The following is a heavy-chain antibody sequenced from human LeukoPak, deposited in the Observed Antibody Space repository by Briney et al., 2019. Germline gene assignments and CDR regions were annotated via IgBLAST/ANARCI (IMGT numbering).Heavy chain of an antibody. V-gene: IGHV3-53*01. CDR3: ATHLYGSGSYYNVDYFDY. D-gene: IGHD3-10*01. CDR1: GFTVSSNY. Sequence: PGGSLRLSCAVSGFTVSSNYMSWVRQAPGKGLEWVSVLYSGGNTYYADSVKGRFTISRDNSKSTLYLQMNNLRAEDTAVHYCATHLYGSGSYYNVDYFDYWGQGTLVAVSS. CDR2: LYSGGNT. J-gene: IGHJ4*02.